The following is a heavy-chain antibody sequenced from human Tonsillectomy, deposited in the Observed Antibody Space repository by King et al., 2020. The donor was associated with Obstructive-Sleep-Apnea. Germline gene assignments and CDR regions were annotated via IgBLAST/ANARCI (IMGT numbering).Heavy chain of an antibody. D-gene: IGHD6-13*01. Sequence: VQLVESGGVEVQPGGSLRLSCAASGFSFDDYAMHWVRQAPGKGLEWVSLITWDSSSTSYIGSVRGRFTISRDNSKKSLYLQMNSLRAEDTALYYCAKGARYSSSWRIDFWGQGTQVTVSS. CDR1: GFSFDDYA. V-gene: IGHV3-43D*03. CDR2: ITWDSSST. CDR3: AKGARYSSSWRIDF. J-gene: IGHJ4*02.